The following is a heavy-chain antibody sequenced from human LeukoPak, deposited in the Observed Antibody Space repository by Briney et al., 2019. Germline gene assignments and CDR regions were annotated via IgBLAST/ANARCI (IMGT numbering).Heavy chain of an antibody. D-gene: IGHD3-22*01. J-gene: IGHJ4*02. CDR2: IRYDGSNK. Sequence: GGSLRLSCAASGFTFSSYGMHWVRQAPGKGLEWVAFIRYDGSNKYYADSVKGRFTISRDNSKNTLYLQMNSLRAEDTAVYYCANADDSSGYYDSGYFDYWGQGTLVTVSS. CDR1: GFTFSSYG. CDR3: ANADDSSGYYDSGYFDY. V-gene: IGHV3-30*02.